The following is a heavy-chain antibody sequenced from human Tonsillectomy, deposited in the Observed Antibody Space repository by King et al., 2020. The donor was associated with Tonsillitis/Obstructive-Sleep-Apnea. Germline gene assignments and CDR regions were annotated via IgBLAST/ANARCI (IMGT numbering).Heavy chain of an antibody. Sequence: VQLVESGGGLVKPGGSLRLSCAASGFTFSSYNMNWVRQAPGKGLEWVSSISTSSTYIYYADSVKGRFTISRDNAKNSLYLQMNSLRAEDTAVYYCARDFDLRYYCMDVWGKGTTVTVSS. CDR1: GFTFSSYN. V-gene: IGHV3-21*01. D-gene: IGHD3-9*01. CDR3: ARDFDLRYYCMDV. CDR2: ISTSSTYI. J-gene: IGHJ6*03.